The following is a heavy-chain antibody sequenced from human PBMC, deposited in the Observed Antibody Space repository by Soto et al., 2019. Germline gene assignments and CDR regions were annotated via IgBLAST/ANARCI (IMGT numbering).Heavy chain of an antibody. J-gene: IGHJ3*02. CDR3: AREVVVTAIGSAFDI. CDR2: INPNSGGT. CDR1: GYTFTGYY. Sequence: ASVKVSCKASGYTFTGYYVHWVRQAPGQGLEWMGWINPNSGGTNYAQKFQGWVTMTRDTSISTAYMELSRLRSDDTAVYYCAREVVVTAIGSAFDIWGQGTMVTVSS. D-gene: IGHD2-21*02. V-gene: IGHV1-2*04.